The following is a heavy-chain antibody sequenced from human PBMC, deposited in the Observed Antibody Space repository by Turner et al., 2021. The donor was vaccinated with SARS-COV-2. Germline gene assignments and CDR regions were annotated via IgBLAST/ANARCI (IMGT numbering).Heavy chain of an antibody. CDR1: GGSISSSAFY. V-gene: IGHV4-39*01. Sequence: QLQLQASGPGLVKPSETLSLTCTVPGGSISSSAFYWGWVRQPPGKGLEWIGAIYYSGNTYYNPSLKSRLTISFDRSRNQFSVRLRSVTAADTAVYYCVRLPDYDILTKWGQGTLVTVSS. CDR3: VRLPDYDILTK. D-gene: IGHD3-9*01. CDR2: IYYSGNT. J-gene: IGHJ4*02.